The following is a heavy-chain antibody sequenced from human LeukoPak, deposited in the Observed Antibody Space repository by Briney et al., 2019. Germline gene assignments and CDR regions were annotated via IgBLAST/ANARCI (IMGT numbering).Heavy chain of an antibody. D-gene: IGHD6-19*01. CDR2: ISHGGDSA. CDR1: GFTFSTYA. CDR3: AKGRSGWYEGLDY. J-gene: IGHJ4*02. Sequence: NPGGSLRLSCTASGFTFSTYAMTWVRQAPGKGLEWVSVISHGGDSAWYADSVKGRFTISRDNSKSTLFLQMNSLRADDTAIYYWAKGRSGWYEGLDYWGQGILVTVSS. V-gene: IGHV3-23*01.